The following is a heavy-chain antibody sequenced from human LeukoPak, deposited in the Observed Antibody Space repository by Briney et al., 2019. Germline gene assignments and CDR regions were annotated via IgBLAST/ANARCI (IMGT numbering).Heavy chain of an antibody. V-gene: IGHV3-21*04. Sequence: GGSLRLSCAASGFTFSRYSMNWVRQAPGKGLEWVSSISHSSSYIYYADAVKGRFTISRDNSKNTLYLQMNSLRAEDTAIYYCASSGYNYGTSYFAYWGQGTLVTVSS. J-gene: IGHJ4*02. CDR2: ISHSSSYI. CDR1: GFTFSRYS. CDR3: ASSGYNYGTSYFAY. D-gene: IGHD5-18*01.